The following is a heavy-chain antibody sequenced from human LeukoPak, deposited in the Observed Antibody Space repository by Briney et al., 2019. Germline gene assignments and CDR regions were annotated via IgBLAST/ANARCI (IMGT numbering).Heavy chain of an antibody. V-gene: IGHV3-48*03. D-gene: IGHD4/OR15-4a*01. CDR3: ARIGYGVSFDY. Sequence: PGGSLRLSCGASGFTFSSHGMNRVRQAPGQGLEWVSYISSSGNAIYYADSVKGRFTISRDNAKNSLYLQMNSLRAEDTAVYYCARIGYGVSFDYWGQGTLVTVSS. CDR2: ISSSGNAI. J-gene: IGHJ4*02. CDR1: GFTFSSHG.